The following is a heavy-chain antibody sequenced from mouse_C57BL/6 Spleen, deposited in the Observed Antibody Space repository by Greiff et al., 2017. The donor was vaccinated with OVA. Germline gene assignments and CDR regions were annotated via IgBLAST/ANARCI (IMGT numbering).Heavy chain of an antibody. J-gene: IGHJ4*01. CDR3: ARTHYGLAMDY. Sequence: DVKLQESGPGLVKPSQSLSLTCSVTGYSITSGYYWNWIRQFPGNKLEWMGYISYDGSNNYNPSLKNRISITRDTSKNQFFLKLNSVTTEDTATYYCARTHYGLAMDYWGQGTSVTVSS. CDR2: ISYDGSN. CDR1: GYSITSGYY. V-gene: IGHV3-6*01. D-gene: IGHD1-1*01.